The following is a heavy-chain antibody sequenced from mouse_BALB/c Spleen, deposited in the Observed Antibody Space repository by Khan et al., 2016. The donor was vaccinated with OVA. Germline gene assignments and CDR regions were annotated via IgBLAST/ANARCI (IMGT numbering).Heavy chain of an antibody. Sequence: QVQLKQSVPGLVAPSQSLSITCTVSGSSSTSYGVSWARQTPGKGLDWLGVIWSDGNTNYHSSLKSRLTITKDNSKSQVLLERNSLQTDDTATYCCAIIVDGYAWVAYWGQGTLVTVSA. CDR2: IWSDGNT. CDR3: AIIVDGYAWVAY. D-gene: IGHD2-2*01. CDR1: GSSSTSYG. V-gene: IGHV2-3*01. J-gene: IGHJ3*01.